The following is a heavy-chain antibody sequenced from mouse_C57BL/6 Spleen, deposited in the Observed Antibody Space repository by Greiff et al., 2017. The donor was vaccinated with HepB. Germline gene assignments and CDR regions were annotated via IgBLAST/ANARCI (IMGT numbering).Heavy chain of an antibody. Sequence: EVMLVESGGGLVQPGGSLSLSCAASGFTFTDYYMSWVRQPPGKALEWLGFIRNKANGYTTEYSASVKGRFTISRDNSQSILYLQMNALRAEDSATYYCARWGDYDYYYAMDYWGQGTSVTVSS. D-gene: IGHD2-4*01. CDR3: ARWGDYDYYYAMDY. CDR1: GFTFTDYY. V-gene: IGHV7-3*01. J-gene: IGHJ4*01. CDR2: IRNKANGYTT.